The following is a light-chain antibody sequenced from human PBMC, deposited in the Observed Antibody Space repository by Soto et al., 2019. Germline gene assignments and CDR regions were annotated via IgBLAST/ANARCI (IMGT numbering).Light chain of an antibody. CDR1: SSDVGGYNY. Sequence: QSALTQPPSASGSPGQSVTISCTGTSSDVGGYNYVSWYQQHPGKAPKLMIYEVTKRPSGVPDRFSGSKSGNTASLTISGLQAEDEADYYCSSYRRTSTLIFGGGTKVTVL. V-gene: IGLV2-8*01. J-gene: IGLJ2*01. CDR3: SSYRRTSTLI. CDR2: EVT.